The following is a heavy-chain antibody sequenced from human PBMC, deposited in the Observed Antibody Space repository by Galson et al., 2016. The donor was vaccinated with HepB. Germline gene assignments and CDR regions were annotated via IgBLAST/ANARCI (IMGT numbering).Heavy chain of an antibody. CDR3: ARYCSSSSCELADYYYYYYGMDV. D-gene: IGHD2-2*01. Sequence: SLRLSCAASGFTFSAYYMSWIRQAPGRGLEWISYISGSGSAIYYAASVKGRFTISRDNSKDSLYLQMNSLRAEDTAVYYCARYCSSSSCELADYYYYYYGMDVWGQGTTVTVSS. CDR1: GFTFSAYY. CDR2: ISGSGSAI. J-gene: IGHJ6*02. V-gene: IGHV3-11*01.